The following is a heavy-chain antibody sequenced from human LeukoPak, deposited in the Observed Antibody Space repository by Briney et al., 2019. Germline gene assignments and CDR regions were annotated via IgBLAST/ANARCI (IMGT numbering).Heavy chain of an antibody. CDR3: ARLYQQSKWKYYYYYMDV. J-gene: IGHJ6*03. V-gene: IGHV4-59*01. Sequence: SETLSLTCSVSGASFSTNYWSWIRQPPGRGLEWIGYVFDSGSTNYNPSLKSRVTISVDTATKQFSLRLSSVTAADTAVYYCARLYQQSKWKYYYYYMDVWGKGTAVTVSS. CDR1: GASFSTNY. D-gene: IGHD1-1*01. CDR2: VFDSGST.